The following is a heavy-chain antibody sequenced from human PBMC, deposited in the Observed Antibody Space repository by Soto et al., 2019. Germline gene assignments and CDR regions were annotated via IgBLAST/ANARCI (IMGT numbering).Heavy chain of an antibody. D-gene: IGHD3-10*01. CDR2: IIPIFGTA. CDR3: ASNGFGETYYYGMDV. J-gene: IGHJ6*02. CDR1: GGTFSSYA. V-gene: IGHV1-69*12. Sequence: QVQLVQSGAEVKKPGSSVKVSCKASGGTFSSYAINWVRQAPGQGLEWMGGIIPIFGTADYAQKFQGRVTITADESTSTAYMELRSLRSEDKAVYYSASNGFGETYYYGMDVWGQGTTVTVSS.